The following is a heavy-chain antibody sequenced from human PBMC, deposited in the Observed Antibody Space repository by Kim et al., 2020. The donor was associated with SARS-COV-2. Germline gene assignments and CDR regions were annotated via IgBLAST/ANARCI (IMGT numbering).Heavy chain of an antibody. CDR3: ARGNYYGSGSYFGGPAYPWFDP. J-gene: IGHJ5*02. CDR2: IYYSGST. CDR1: GGSISSGGYY. Sequence: SETLSLTCTVSGGSISSGGYYWSWIRQHPGKGLEWIGYIYYSGSTYYNPSLKSRVTISVDTSKNQFSLKLSSVTAADTAVYYCARGNYYGSGSYFGGPAYPWFDPWGQGTLVTVSS. V-gene: IGHV4-31*03. D-gene: IGHD3-10*01.